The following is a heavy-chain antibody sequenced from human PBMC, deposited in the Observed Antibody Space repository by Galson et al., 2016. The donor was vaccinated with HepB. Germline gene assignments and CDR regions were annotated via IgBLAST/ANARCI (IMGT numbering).Heavy chain of an antibody. V-gene: IGHV3-74*01. CDR1: GFTFGSYW. D-gene: IGHD1-26*01. CDR3: ARDPGSFFDY. CDR2: TNNDGTST. Sequence: SLRLSCAASGFTFGSYWMHWARQAPGKGLQWVSRTNNDGTSTTYADSVKGRFTISRDITKNTLYLHMDTLRPEDTALYHCARDPGSFFDYWGQGSLVPVSS. J-gene: IGHJ4*02.